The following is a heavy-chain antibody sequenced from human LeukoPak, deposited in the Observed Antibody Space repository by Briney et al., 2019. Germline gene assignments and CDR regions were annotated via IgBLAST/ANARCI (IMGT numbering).Heavy chain of an antibody. CDR1: GDSISSYY. CDR3: ARRSRGITIFGVAQYFDS. J-gene: IGHJ4*02. CDR2: IYYSGTT. V-gene: IGHV4-59*08. Sequence: SETLSLTCTVSGDSISSYYWSWIRQPPGKGLEWIGYIYYSGTTNYNPSLKSRVTISVDTSKNQFSLKLSFVTAADTAVYYCARRSRGITIFGVAQYFDSWGQGTLVTVSS. D-gene: IGHD3-3*01.